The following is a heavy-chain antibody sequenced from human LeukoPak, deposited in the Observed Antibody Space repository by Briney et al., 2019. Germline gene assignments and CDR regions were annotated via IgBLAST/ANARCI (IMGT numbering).Heavy chain of an antibody. CDR1: GFTFSSYG. D-gene: IGHD6-19*01. J-gene: IGHJ4*02. CDR3: AKDGPLYSSGWYADY. V-gene: IGHV3-30*18. Sequence: PGGSLRLSCAASGFTFSSYGMHWVRQAPGKGLEWVAVISYDGSNKYYADSVKGRFTISRDNSKNTLYLQMNSLRAEDTAVYYCAKDGPLYSSGWYADYWGQGTLVTVSS. CDR2: ISYDGSNK.